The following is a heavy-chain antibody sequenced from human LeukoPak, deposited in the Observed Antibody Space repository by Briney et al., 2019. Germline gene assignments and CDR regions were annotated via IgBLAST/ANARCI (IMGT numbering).Heavy chain of an antibody. Sequence: GGSLRLSCAASGFTFSSYWMSWVRQAPGKGLEWVANIKQDGSEKYYVDSVKGRFTISRDNAKNSLYLQMNSLRAEDTAVYYCAREGDIVVVVAAPMDWYFDLWGRGTLATVSS. V-gene: IGHV3-7*01. D-gene: IGHD2-15*01. J-gene: IGHJ2*01. CDR3: AREGDIVVVVAAPMDWYFDL. CDR1: GFTFSSYW. CDR2: IKQDGSEK.